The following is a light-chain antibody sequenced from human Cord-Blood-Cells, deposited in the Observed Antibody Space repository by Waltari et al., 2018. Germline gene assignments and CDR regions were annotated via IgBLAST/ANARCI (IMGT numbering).Light chain of an antibody. CDR1: QRNISW. Sequence: DIQMTQSPSTLSEYVRDRVTITCRASQRNISWLAWYQQKPGKAPKLLIYDASSLENGVPSRFSGSGSGTEFTLTISSLQPDDFATYYCQQYNSYLYTFGQGTKLEIK. V-gene: IGKV1-5*01. CDR2: DAS. J-gene: IGKJ2*01. CDR3: QQYNSYLYT.